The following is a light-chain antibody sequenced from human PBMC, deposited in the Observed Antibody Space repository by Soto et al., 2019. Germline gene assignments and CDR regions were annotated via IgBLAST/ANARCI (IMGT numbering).Light chain of an antibody. CDR3: QHYNGYSWT. J-gene: IGKJ1*01. V-gene: IGKV3-20*01. CDR1: QSVSSSY. CDR2: GAS. Sequence: EIVLTQSPGTLSLSPGERATLSCRASQSVSSSYLAWYQQKPGQAPRLLIYGASSRATGIPDRFSGSGSGTEFTLTISSLQPDDFATYYCQHYNGYSWTFGQGTKVDIK.